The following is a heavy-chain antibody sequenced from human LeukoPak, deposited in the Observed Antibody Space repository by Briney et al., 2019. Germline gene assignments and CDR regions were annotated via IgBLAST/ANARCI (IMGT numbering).Heavy chain of an antibody. D-gene: IGHD6-19*01. CDR3: ARYYSGWYYFDY. Sequence: SVKVSCKASGGTFSSYAISWVRQAPGQGLEWMGGIIPIFDTANYAQKFQGRVTITADESTSTAYMELSSLRSEDTAVYYCARYYSGWYYFDYWGQGTLVTVSS. V-gene: IGHV1-69*13. CDR1: GGTFSSYA. CDR2: IIPIFDTA. J-gene: IGHJ4*02.